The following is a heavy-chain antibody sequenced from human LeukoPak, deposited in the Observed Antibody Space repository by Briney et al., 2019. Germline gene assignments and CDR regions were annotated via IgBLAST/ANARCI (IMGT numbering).Heavy chain of an antibody. CDR1: RFTFSSYT. D-gene: IGHD5-18*01. CDR2: ISGSGDTI. V-gene: IGHV3-23*01. J-gene: IGHJ4*02. Sequence: GGSLRLSCAASRFTFSSYTMSWVRQAPGKGLEWVSAISGSGDTIYYADSVKGRFTISRDNSKNTLYLQMNSLRAEDTAVYYCANLSGGYSYGYSGDCGQGTLVSVSS. CDR3: ANLSGGYSYGYSGD.